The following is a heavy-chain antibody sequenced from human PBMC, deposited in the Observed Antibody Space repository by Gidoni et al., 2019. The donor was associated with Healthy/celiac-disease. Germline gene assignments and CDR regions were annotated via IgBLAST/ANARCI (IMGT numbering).Heavy chain of an antibody. J-gene: IGHJ4*02. CDR3: ARAGYGGPFDY. CDR1: GFTFSDYY. V-gene: IGHV3-11*06. D-gene: IGHD5-12*01. Sequence: QVQLVESGGGLVKPGGSLRLPCAASGFTFSDYYMSWIRQAPGKGLEWVSSISSSSSYTNYAYSVKGRFTISRDNAKNSLYLQMNSLRAEGTAVYYCARAGYGGPFDYWGQGTLVTVSS. CDR2: ISSSSSYT.